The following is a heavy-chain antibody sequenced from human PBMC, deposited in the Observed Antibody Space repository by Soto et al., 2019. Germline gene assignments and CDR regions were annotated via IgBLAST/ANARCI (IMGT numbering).Heavy chain of an antibody. V-gene: IGHV4-61*01. CDR3: AMGPYYYDSSGYYLYYYGMDV. CDR2: IYYSGST. J-gene: IGHJ6*02. D-gene: IGHD3-22*01. Sequence: TLSLTCTVSGGSVSSGSYYWSWIRQPPGKGLEWIRYIYYSGSTNYSPSLKSRVTISVDTSKNQFSLKLSSVTAADTAVYYCAMGPYYYDSSGYYLYYYGMDVWGQGTTVTVSS. CDR1: GGSVSSGSYY.